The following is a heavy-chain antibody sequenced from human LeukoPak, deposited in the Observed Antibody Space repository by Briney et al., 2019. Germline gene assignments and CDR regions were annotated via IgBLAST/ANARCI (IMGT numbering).Heavy chain of an antibody. V-gene: IGHV3-NL1*01. Sequence: PGGSLRLSCAASGFTFSSYAMHWVRQAPGKGLEWVSVIYSGGSTYYADSVKGRFTISRDNAKNTLYLQMDSLRPEDTAVYYCAKAPYRSSAYELEFDYWGQGTLVTVSS. CDR1: GFTFSSYA. CDR2: IYSGGST. J-gene: IGHJ4*02. D-gene: IGHD3-22*01. CDR3: AKAPYRSSAYELEFDY.